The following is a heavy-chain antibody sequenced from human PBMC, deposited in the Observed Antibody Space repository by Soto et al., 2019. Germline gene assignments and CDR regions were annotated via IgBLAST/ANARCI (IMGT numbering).Heavy chain of an antibody. Sequence: EVQLVESGGGLVKPGGSLRISCAASGFSFSDYNMNWVRQAPGKGLEWVASISSSSVYIYYANSVWGRFTISRDNAKNSLYLQVNSLRAEDTAVYYCARDFTTVVRGVLIMGAIDMWGQGTAVSVSS. CDR1: GFSFSDYN. J-gene: IGHJ3*02. CDR3: ARDFTTVVRGVLIMGAIDM. CDR2: ISSSSVYI. V-gene: IGHV3-21*01. D-gene: IGHD3-10*01.